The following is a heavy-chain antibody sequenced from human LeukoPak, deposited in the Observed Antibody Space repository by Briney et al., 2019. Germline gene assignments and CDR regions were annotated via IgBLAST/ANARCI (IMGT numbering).Heavy chain of an antibody. CDR2: IYTGGDT. Sequence: PGGSLRLSCAASGFTVSTNYMSWVRQAPGKGLEWVSVIYTGGDTFYADSVKGRSTISRDNSKNTLYLQMNSLRTEDTAMYYCARGYCSGGRCYSGVLDYWGQGTLVTVSS. J-gene: IGHJ4*02. CDR3: ARGYCSGGRCYSGVLDY. V-gene: IGHV3-53*01. CDR1: GFTVSTNY. D-gene: IGHD2-15*01.